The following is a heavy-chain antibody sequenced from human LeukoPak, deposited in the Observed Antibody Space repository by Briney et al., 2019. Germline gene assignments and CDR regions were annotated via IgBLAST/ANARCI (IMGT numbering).Heavy chain of an antibody. CDR1: GRSISSYY. CDR2: IYTSGST. Sequence: SETLSLTCTVSGRSISSYYWSWIRQPAGEGLEWIGRIYTSGSTNYNPSLKSRVTMSVDTSKNQFSLKLSSVTAADTAVYYCARSYGDSTSFDYWGQGTLVTVSS. CDR3: ARSYGDSTSFDY. J-gene: IGHJ4*02. D-gene: IGHD4-17*01. V-gene: IGHV4-4*07.